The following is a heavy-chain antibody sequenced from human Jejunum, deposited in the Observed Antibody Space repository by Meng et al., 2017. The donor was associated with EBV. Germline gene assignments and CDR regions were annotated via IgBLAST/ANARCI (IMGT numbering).Heavy chain of an antibody. CDR2: INEDGRIT. CDR1: GFTFSSYW. CDR3: SRDLVGSADD. D-gene: IGHD6-25*01. Sequence: EVQLVESGVALVKPGGSLRLSCAASGFTFSSYWMHWVRQAPGKGLVWVSRINEDGRITTYADSVKGRFTISRDNTKNTLYLQMNSLRAEDTAVYFCSRDLVGSADDWGQGTLVTVSS. J-gene: IGHJ4*02. V-gene: IGHV3-74*01.